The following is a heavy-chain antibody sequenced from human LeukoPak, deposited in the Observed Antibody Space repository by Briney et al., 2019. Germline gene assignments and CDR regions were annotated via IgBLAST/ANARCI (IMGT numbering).Heavy chain of an antibody. CDR3: ARGTYGYYMDV. CDR1: GGSISNSDYS. CDR2: VSYGGNT. D-gene: IGHD4-17*01. J-gene: IGHJ6*03. V-gene: IGHV4-39*01. Sequence: SETLSLTCTVSGGSISNSDYSWAWIRQPPWKGLEWIGNVSYGGNTYYNPSLKSRVAISVDTSKNQFSLKVTSVTAEDTAVYFCARGTYGYYMDVWGKGTTVTVSS.